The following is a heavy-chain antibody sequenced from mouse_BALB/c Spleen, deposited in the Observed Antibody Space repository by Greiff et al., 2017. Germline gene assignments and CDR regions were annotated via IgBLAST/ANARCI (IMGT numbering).Heavy chain of an antibody. CDR2: ISSGSSTI. Sequence: EVKLMESGGGLVQPGGSRKLSCAASGFTFSSFGMHWVRQAPEKGLEWVAYISSGSSTIYYADTVKGRFTISRDNPKNTLFLQMTSLRSEDTAMYYCARGADGYPFAYWGQGTLVTVSA. J-gene: IGHJ3*01. CDR3: ARGADGYPFAY. CDR1: GFTFSSFG. V-gene: IGHV5-17*02. D-gene: IGHD2-3*01.